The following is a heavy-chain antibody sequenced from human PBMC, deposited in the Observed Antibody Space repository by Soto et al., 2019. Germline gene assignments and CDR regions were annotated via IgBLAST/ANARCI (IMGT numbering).Heavy chain of an antibody. J-gene: IGHJ6*03. V-gene: IGHV1-69*02. CDR1: GGTFSSYT. D-gene: IGHD3-9*01. CDR3: ARANYDNRPDYYYYYYMDV. Sequence: ASVKVSCKASGGTFSSYTISWVRQAPGQGLEWMGRIIPILGIANYAQKFQGRVTITADKSTSTAYMELSSLRSEDTAVYYCARANYDNRPDYYYYYYMDVWGKGTTVTVSS. CDR2: IIPILGIA.